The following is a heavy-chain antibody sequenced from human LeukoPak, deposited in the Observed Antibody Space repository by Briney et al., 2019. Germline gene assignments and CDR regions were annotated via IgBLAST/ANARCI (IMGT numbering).Heavy chain of an antibody. CDR3: ARQIAAAGYFDY. CDR1: GASISSDGYS. J-gene: IGHJ4*02. V-gene: IGHV4-30-4*07. CDR2: IYHTGRT. Sequence: SETLSLTCTVSGASISSDGYSWSWIRQPPGKGLEWIGYIYHTGRTYFNPSLKSQFSISVDTSKNQFSLSLRSVTAADTAVYYCARQIAAAGYFDYWGQGSLVTVSS. D-gene: IGHD6-13*01.